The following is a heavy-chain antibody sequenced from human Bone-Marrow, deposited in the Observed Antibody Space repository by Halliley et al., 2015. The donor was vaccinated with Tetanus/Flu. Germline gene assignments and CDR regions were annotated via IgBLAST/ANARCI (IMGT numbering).Heavy chain of an antibody. J-gene: IGHJ4*02. CDR3: ARGRDGNNPRD. CDR2: INSEGTAT. Sequence: GLEWVDRINSEGTATGYGDSGKGRFTISRDNTKNSVILQMISLRVKDTALFFWARGRDGNNPRDWGQGTLVTVSS. V-gene: IGHV3-74*01. D-gene: IGHD1-1*01.